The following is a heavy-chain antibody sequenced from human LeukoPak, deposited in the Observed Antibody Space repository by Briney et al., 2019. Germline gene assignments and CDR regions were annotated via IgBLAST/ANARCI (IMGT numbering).Heavy chain of an antibody. CDR3: AKPDDYGDYEPYYFDY. D-gene: IGHD4-17*01. V-gene: IGHV3-11*04. Sequence: GGSLRLSCAASGFTFSDYYMSWIRQAPGKGLEWVSYISSSGSTIYYADSVKGRFTISRDNSKNTLYLQMNSLRAEDTAVYYCAKPDDYGDYEPYYFDYWGQGTLVTVSS. CDR2: ISSSGSTI. CDR1: GFTFSDYY. J-gene: IGHJ4*02.